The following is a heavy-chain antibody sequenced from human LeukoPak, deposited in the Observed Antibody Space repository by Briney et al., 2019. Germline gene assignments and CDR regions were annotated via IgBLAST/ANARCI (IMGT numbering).Heavy chain of an antibody. D-gene: IGHD3-22*01. Sequence: SETLSLTCTVSGGSISSSSYYWGWIRQPPGKGLEWIGSIYYSGSTYYNPSLKSRVTISVDTSKNQFSLKLSSVTAADTAVYYCARGNYDSSGYSYYWGQGTLVTVSS. V-gene: IGHV4-39*07. CDR3: ARGNYDSSGYSYY. CDR1: GGSISSSSYY. J-gene: IGHJ4*02. CDR2: IYYSGST.